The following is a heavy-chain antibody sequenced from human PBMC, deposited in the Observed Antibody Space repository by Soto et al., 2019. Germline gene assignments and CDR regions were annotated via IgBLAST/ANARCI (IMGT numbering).Heavy chain of an antibody. J-gene: IGHJ6*02. CDR1: GHRFSIYW. CDR3: ARQGSNGAYYYYGMDV. Sequence: GESLKISGKGAGHRFSIYWIAWVRQMPWKGLEWMGIIYPGDSDTIYSPSFQGQVTMSVDKSNSTAYLQWSSLKASDTAMYYCARQGSNGAYYYYGMDVWGQGTTVTVSS. CDR2: IYPGDSDT. D-gene: IGHD2-8*01. V-gene: IGHV5-51*01.